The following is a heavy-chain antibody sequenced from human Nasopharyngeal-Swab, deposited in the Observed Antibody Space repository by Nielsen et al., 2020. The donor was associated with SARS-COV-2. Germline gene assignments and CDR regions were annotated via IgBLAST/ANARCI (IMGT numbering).Heavy chain of an antibody. CDR3: ARNITAWVDQRGYYYMDV. V-gene: IGHV1-18*04. J-gene: IGHJ6*03. CDR2: INNYTGKK. Sequence: AAVKVSCKASGYPITSYGSTWVRQDPGQGVEGRGGINNYTGKKNYAQKVQGRVTMTTDTSTNTAYMELRSLISDDTAVYYCARNITAWVDQRGYYYMDVWGKGTTVTVSS. CDR1: GYPITSYG. D-gene: IGHD3-3*01.